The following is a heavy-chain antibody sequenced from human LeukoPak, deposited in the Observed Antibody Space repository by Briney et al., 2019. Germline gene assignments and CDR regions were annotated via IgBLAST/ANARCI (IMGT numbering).Heavy chain of an antibody. CDR3: VRDKYDFWRGLRGY. V-gene: IGHV1-2*02. D-gene: IGHD3/OR15-3a*01. J-gene: IGHJ4*02. CDR2: INPNSGDA. CDR1: GYTFTDFY. Sequence: ASVKVSCKAFGYTFTDFYIHWVRQAPGQGLEWMGWINPNSGDAKYAQKFLGRVTMTRGTSVNTGYMELSRLTFDDTAMYYCVRDKYDFWRGLRGYWGQGTLITVSS.